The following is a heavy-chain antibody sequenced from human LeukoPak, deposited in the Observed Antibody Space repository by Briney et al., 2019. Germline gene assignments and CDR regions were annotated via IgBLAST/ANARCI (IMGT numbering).Heavy chain of an antibody. CDR1: GFTFSDYY. D-gene: IGHD3-22*01. CDR3: ARDTYYYDSSGPDAFDI. J-gene: IGHJ3*02. V-gene: IGHV3-11*01. CDR2: IISSGSTI. Sequence: GGSLRLSCAASGFTFSDYYMSWIRQAPGKGLEWVSYIISSGSTIYYADSVKGRFTISRDNAKNSLYLQMNSLRAEDTAVYYCARDTYYYDSSGPDAFDIWGQGTMVTVSS.